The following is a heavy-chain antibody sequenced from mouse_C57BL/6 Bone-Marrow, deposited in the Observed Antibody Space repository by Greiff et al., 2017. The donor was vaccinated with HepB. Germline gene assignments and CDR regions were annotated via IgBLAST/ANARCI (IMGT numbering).Heavy chain of an antibody. CDR2: IYPRSGNT. CDR1: GYTFTSYG. J-gene: IGHJ1*03. CDR3: ARILYDYGSRLWYFDV. Sequence: QVQLQQSGAELARPGASVKLSCKASGYTFTSYGISWVKQRTGQGLEWIGEIYPRSGNTYYNEKFKGKATLTADKSSSTAYMELRSLTSEDSAVYFCARILYDYGSRLWYFDVWGTGTPVTVSS. D-gene: IGHD1-1*01. V-gene: IGHV1-81*01.